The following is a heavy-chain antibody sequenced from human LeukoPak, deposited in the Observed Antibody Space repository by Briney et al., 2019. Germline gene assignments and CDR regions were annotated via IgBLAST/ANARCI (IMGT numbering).Heavy chain of an antibody. J-gene: IGHJ6*03. Sequence: SETLSLTCTVSGGTISSHYWSWIRQPPGKGLEWIGYIYYSGSTNYNPSLKSRVTISVDTSKNQFSLKLSSVTAADTAVYYCARYYYDSSGYYSLHYYMDAWGKGTTVTVSS. V-gene: IGHV4-59*11. CDR1: GGTISSHY. CDR2: IYYSGST. CDR3: ARYYYDSSGYYSLHYYMDA. D-gene: IGHD3-22*01.